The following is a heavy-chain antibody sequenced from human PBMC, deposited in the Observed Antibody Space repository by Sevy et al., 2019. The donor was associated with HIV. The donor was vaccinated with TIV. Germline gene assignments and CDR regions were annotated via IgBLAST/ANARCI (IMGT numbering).Heavy chain of an antibody. CDR2: IYYSGST. D-gene: IGHD3-10*01. Sequence: SETLSLTCTVSGGSISSSSYYWGWIRQPPGKGLEWIGSIYYSGSTYYNPSLKSRVTISVDTSKNQFSLKLSSVTAEDTAGYYCARHNPQMVRGRGWFDPWGQGTLVTVSS. J-gene: IGHJ5*02. CDR1: GGSISSSSYY. CDR3: ARHNPQMVRGRGWFDP. V-gene: IGHV4-39*01.